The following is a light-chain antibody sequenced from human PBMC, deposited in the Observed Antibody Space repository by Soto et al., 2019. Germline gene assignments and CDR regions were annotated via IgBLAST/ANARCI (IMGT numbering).Light chain of an antibody. V-gene: IGLV1-40*01. CDR1: SSNIGAGHD. J-gene: IGLJ1*01. CDR2: GNG. Sequence: QSARTQPPWVSVAPGQRVTISCTGSSSNIGAGHDVHWYQQLPGTAPKLLIYGNGNRPSGVPDRFSGSKSGTSASLAIAGLQADDEADYYCQSYDSSLSGSEVFGTGTKVTVL. CDR3: QSYDSSLSGSEV.